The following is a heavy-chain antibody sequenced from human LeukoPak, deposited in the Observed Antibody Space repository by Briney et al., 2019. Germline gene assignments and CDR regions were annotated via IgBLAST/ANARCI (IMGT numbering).Heavy chain of an antibody. CDR1: GGSFSGYY. CDR2: INHSGST. V-gene: IGHV4-34*01. CDR3: ASIGPKDYFDY. Sequence: SETLSLTCAVYGGSFSGYYWSWIRQPPGKGLEWIGEINHSGSTNYNPSLKSRVTISVDTSKNQFSLKLSSVTAADTAVYYCASIGPKDYFDYWGQGTLVTVSS. J-gene: IGHJ4*02.